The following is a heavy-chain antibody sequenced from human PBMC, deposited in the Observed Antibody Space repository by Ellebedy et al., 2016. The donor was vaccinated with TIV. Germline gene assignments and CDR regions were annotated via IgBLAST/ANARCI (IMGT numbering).Heavy chain of an antibody. D-gene: IGHD6-19*01. CDR3: ARGVAGPYYYYGMDV. CDR1: GGSISSYY. CDR2: IYYSGST. V-gene: IGHV4-59*01. Sequence: MPSETLSLTCTVSGGSISSYYWSWIRQPPGKGLEWIGYIYYSGSTNYNPSLKSRVTISVDTSKNQFSLKLSSVTAADTAVYYCARGVAGPYYYYGMDVWGQGTTVTVSS. J-gene: IGHJ6*02.